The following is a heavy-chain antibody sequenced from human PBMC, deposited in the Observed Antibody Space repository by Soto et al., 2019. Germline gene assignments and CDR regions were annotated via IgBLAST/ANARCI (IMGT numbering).Heavy chain of an antibody. D-gene: IGHD4-17*01. J-gene: IGHJ4*02. V-gene: IGHV4-61*01. CDR2: IYYSGST. CDR1: GGSVSSGSYY. Sequence: SETLSLTCTVSGGSVSSGSYYWSWLRQPPGKGLVWIGHIYYSGSTNYNPSLRSLVTISVDTSKNHFSLKLSTVTAADTAVYSCARVTVGARGGHFDYWGQGTLVTVSS. CDR3: ARVTVGARGGHFDY.